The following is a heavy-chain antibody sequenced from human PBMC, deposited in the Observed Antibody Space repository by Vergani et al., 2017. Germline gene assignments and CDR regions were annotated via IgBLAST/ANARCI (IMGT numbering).Heavy chain of an antibody. Sequence: QVQLVQSGAEVKKPGASVKVSCKASGYTFTSYGISWVRQAPGQGLEWMGWISAYNGNTNYAQKLQGRVTMTTDTSTSTAYMELRSLRPDDTAVYYCARVSNNDYVWGSYRYGAYYFDYWGQGTLVTVSS. D-gene: IGHD3-16*02. CDR2: ISAYNGNT. CDR3: ARVSNNDYVWGSYRYGAYYFDY. V-gene: IGHV1-18*01. CDR1: GYTFTSYG. J-gene: IGHJ4*02.